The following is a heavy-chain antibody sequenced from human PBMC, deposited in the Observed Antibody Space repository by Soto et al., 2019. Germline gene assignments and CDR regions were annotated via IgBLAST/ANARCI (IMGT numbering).Heavy chain of an antibody. D-gene: IGHD5-12*01. CDR3: ARDTVVGATITSALDY. J-gene: IGHJ4*02. CDR2: IIPIFGTA. Sequence: QVQLVQSGAEVKKPGSSVTVSCKASGGTFSSYAISWVRQAPGQGLEWMGGIIPIFGTANYAQKFQGRVTITADESTSTAYMELSSLRSEDTAVYYCARDTVVGATITSALDYWGQGTLVTVSS. CDR1: GGTFSSYA. V-gene: IGHV1-69*01.